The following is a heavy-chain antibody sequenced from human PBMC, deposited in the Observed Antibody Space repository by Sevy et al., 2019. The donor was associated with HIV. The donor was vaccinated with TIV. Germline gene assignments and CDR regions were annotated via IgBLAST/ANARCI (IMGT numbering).Heavy chain of an antibody. D-gene: IGHD3-16*01. J-gene: IGHJ4*02. V-gene: IGHV3-7*01. CDR2: IKQDGTDT. Sequence: GGYLRLSCAASGFTFSTYWMTWVRQAPGKGLEWVANIKQDGTDTKYVDSVRGRFTISRDNGRNLLYLHMNSLRAEDTAVYFCARALADWGSFHYSSWGRGVLVTVSS. CDR1: GFTFSTYW. CDR3: ARALADWGSFHYSS.